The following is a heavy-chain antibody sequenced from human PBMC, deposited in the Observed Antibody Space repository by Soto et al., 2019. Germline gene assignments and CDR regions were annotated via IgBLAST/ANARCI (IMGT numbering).Heavy chain of an antibody. CDR2: INPNSGGT. V-gene: IGHV1-2*02. Sequence: QVQLVQSGAEVKKPGASVKVSCKASGYTFTDYYMHWVQQAPGQGLEWMGWINPNSGGTNYAQKFQGRVTMTRDTAISTAYMELSRLRSDDTAVYYCASSRDGYNQYNWFDPWGQGTRVTVSS. CDR3: ASSRDGYNQYNWFDP. CDR1: GYTFTDYY. J-gene: IGHJ5*02. D-gene: IGHD5-12*01.